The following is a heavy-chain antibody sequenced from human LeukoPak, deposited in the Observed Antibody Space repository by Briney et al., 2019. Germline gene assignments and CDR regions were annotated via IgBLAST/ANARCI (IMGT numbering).Heavy chain of an antibody. J-gene: IGHJ5*02. CDR3: ARGGVRGVMVYWFDP. D-gene: IGHD3-10*02. CDR1: GGSISSYY. V-gene: IGHV4-59*12. Sequence: SETLSLTCTVSGGSISSYYWSWIRQPPGKGLEWIGYIFYSGSTNFNPSLKSRVTISVEKSKKQFSLKLGSVTAADTAVYYCARGGVRGVMVYWFDPWGQGTLVTVSS. CDR2: IFYSGST.